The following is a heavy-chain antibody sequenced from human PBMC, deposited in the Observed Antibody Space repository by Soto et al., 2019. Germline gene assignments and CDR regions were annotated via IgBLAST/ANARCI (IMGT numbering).Heavy chain of an antibody. CDR1: GYNFASYW. J-gene: IGHJ6*02. CDR2: IDPIDSYT. Sequence: PGESLKISCQGSGYNFASYWVSWVRQMPGKGLEWMGRIDPIDSYTNYSPSFQGHVTISADKSISTAYLRWSSLKASDTAMYYCARRYCSSASCPRNYYGMDVWGQGTTVTVSS. V-gene: IGHV5-10-1*01. D-gene: IGHD2-2*01. CDR3: ARRYCSSASCPRNYYGMDV.